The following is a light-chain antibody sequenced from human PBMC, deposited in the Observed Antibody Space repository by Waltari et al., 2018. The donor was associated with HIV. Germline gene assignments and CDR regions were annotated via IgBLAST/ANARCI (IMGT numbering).Light chain of an antibody. V-gene: IGLV3-9*01. CDR1: NVGTTD. CDR2: NDV. J-gene: IGLJ2*01. CDR3: QVWHYSVF. Sequence: SYELTQPLSVSVALGQTARIPCGGNNVGTTDVHWYQQKSGQAPLLVIYNDVNRPSGIPERFSASKSRNTATLTISGAQAGDEADYYCQVWHYSVFFGGGTKLTVL.